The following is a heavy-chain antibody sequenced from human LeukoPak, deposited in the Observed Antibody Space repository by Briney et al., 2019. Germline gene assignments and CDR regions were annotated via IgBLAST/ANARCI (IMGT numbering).Heavy chain of an antibody. CDR1: GGSISSGGYY. D-gene: IGHD6-19*01. Sequence: PSETLSLTCTVSGGSISSGGYYWSWIRQHPGTGLEWIGYIYYSGSTYYNPSLKSRITISVDTSKNQFSLKLGSVTAADTAVYYCARDLRAGNDAFDIWGQGTMVTVSS. V-gene: IGHV4-31*03. CDR3: ARDLRAGNDAFDI. J-gene: IGHJ3*02. CDR2: IYYSGST.